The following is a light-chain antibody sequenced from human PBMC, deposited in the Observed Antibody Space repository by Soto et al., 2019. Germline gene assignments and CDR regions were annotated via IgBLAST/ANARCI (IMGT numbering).Light chain of an antibody. Sequence: QSGLTQPASVSGSPGQSIAISCTGSSSDVGIYNYVSWYQQHPGKVPKLIIYEVTNRPSGVSNRFSGSKSGNTASLTISGLQAEDEADYYCSSYTTSSTRVLGTGTKVTVL. V-gene: IGLV2-14*01. CDR1: SSDVGIYNY. CDR2: EVT. CDR3: SSYTTSSTRV. J-gene: IGLJ1*01.